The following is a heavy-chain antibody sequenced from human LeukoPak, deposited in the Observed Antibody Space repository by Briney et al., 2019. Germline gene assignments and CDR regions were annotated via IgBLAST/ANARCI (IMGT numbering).Heavy chain of an antibody. CDR1: GYTFTSYY. CDR2: INPSGGST. CDR3: ARVTLYYYDSSGYLAY. V-gene: IGHV1-46*01. D-gene: IGHD3-22*01. Sequence: ASVKVSCKASGYTFTSYYMHWVRQAPGQGLEWMGIINPSGGSTSYAQKLQGRVTMTTDTSTSTAYMELRSLRSDDTAVYYCARVTLYYYDSSGYLAYWGQGTLVTVSS. J-gene: IGHJ4*02.